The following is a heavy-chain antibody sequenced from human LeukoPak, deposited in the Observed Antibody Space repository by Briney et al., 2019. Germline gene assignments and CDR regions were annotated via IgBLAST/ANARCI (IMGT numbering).Heavy chain of an antibody. CDR1: GFNFSDYY. J-gene: IGHJ4*02. Sequence: GGSLRLSRAASGFNFSDYYMTWIRQAPGKGLEWLSYMSNNGSSAYYRDSAKGRFTISRDNAKNALYLEMNSLTVEDTAVYYCARQKRAFDYWGRGTLVTVST. V-gene: IGHV3-11*01. CDR2: MSNNGSSA. CDR3: ARQKRAFDY.